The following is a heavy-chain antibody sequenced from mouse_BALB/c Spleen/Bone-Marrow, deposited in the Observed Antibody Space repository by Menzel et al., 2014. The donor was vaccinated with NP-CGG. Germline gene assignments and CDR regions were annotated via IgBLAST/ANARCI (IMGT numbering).Heavy chain of an antibody. CDR2: ITYSGGT. V-gene: IGHV3-2*02. Sequence: EVKLQESGPGLVKPSQSLSLTCTVTGYSITSDYAWNWIRQFPGNKLEWMGHITYSGGTSCNPSLKSRISFTRDTSKNQFFLQLNSATIEDAATYYCARSGTFFDYWGQGTTLTVSS. J-gene: IGHJ2*01. CDR3: ARSGTFFDY. CDR1: GYSITSDYA. D-gene: IGHD1-3*01.